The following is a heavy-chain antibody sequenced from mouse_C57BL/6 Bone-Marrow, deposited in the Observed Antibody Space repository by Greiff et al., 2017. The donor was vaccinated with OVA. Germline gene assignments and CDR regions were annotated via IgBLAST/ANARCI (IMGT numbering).Heavy chain of an antibody. CDR2: INPNNGGT. V-gene: IGHV1-26*01. CDR1: GYTFTDYY. D-gene: IGHD2-5*01. J-gene: IGHJ1*03. CDR3: ANSNYWYFDV. Sequence: EVQLQQSGPELVKPGASVKISCKASGYTFTDYYMNWVKQSHGKSLEWFGDINPNNGGTSYNQKFKGKATLTVDKSSSTAYMELRSLTSEDSAVYYCANSNYWYFDVWGTGTTVTVSS.